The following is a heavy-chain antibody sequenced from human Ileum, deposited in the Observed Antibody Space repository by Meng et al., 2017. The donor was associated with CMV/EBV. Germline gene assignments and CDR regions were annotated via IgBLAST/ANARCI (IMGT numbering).Heavy chain of an antibody. Sequence: SGFTFSSFAVHWFRQAPGKGLEWVTLISYDRSHKNYANCVKGRFTISRDNSKNTLYLEMNSLRVEDTAVYYCAREYTDSSGGRRLDYWGQGTLVTVSS. D-gene: IGHD3-22*01. J-gene: IGHJ4*02. CDR1: GFTFSSFA. CDR3: AREYTDSSGGRRLDY. V-gene: IGHV3-30*04. CDR2: ISYDRSHK.